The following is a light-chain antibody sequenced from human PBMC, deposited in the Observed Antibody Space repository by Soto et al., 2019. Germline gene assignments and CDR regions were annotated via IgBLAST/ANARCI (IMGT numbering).Light chain of an antibody. CDR2: GAS. V-gene: IGKV3-20*01. Sequence: EIVLTQSPGTLSLSPGERATLSCRASQSVSSTYLAWYQQKPGQAPRLLIYGASSRATGIPDRFSGSGSGTDFTLTITRLEPEDFGVFYCQQYGNSRTFGQGTKVEI. CDR1: QSVSSTY. J-gene: IGKJ1*01. CDR3: QQYGNSRT.